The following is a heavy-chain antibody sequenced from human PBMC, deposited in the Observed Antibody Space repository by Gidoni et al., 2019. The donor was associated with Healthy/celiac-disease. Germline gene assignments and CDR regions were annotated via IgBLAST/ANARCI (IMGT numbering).Heavy chain of an antibody. D-gene: IGHD2-2*01. CDR3: ARGPGQLPSVKWERWFDP. J-gene: IGHJ5*02. CDR1: GGSISGYD. V-gene: IGHV4-59*01. CDR2: IYYSGST. Sequence: QVQLQDSCTGLVQPSETLSLPCPVSGGSISGYDWSWIRQPPGKGLGWSGYIYYSGSTNYNPYLNSRVTISVDTSKNQFSLKLSSVTAADTAVYYCARGPGQLPSVKWERWFDPWGQGTLVTVSS.